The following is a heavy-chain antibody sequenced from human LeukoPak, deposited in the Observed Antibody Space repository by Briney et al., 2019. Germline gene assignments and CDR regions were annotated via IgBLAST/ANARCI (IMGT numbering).Heavy chain of an antibody. J-gene: IGHJ6*03. CDR1: GGSISSYY. V-gene: IGHV4-59*01. Sequence: SETLSLTCSVSGGSISSYYWSWIRQPPGKGLEWIGYIFDRGTTNYNPSLESRVTISAETSKNQVSLKVKSVTAADTAVYYCARGGRSRGSMSFYYMDVWGKGATVTVSS. CDR2: IFDRGTT. CDR3: ARGGRSRGSMSFYYMDV. D-gene: IGHD3-10*01.